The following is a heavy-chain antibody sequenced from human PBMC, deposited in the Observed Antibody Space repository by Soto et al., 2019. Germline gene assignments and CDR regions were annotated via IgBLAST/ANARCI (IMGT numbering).Heavy chain of an antibody. J-gene: IGHJ4*02. V-gene: IGHV4-38-2*02. CDR1: GYSISSGYY. Sequence: SETLSLTCAVSGYSISSGYYWGWIRQPPGKGLEWIGSIYHSGSTYYNPSLKSRVTISVDTSKNQFSLKLSSVTAADTAVYYCARDSEYSYGPLDYWGQGTLLTISS. CDR2: IYHSGST. D-gene: IGHD5-18*01. CDR3: ARDSEYSYGPLDY.